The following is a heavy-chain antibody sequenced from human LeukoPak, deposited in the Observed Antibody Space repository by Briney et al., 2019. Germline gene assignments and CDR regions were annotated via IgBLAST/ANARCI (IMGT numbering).Heavy chain of an antibody. V-gene: IGHV3-43*01. D-gene: IGHD3-3*01. Sequence: PGGSLRLSCAASGITSDDNTMHWVRQTLGRGLEWVSFITWKSHRTHYADSVKGRFTVSRDNSKDSMYLEMNSLKTEDTGLYHCASEVGYRSLGYLGQGTLVTVSS. CDR1: GITSDDNT. CDR2: ITWKSHRT. J-gene: IGHJ4*02. CDR3: ASEVGYRSLGY.